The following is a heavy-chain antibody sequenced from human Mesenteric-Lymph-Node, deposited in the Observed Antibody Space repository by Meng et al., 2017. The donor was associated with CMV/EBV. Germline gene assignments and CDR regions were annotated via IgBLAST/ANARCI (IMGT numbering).Heavy chain of an antibody. V-gene: IGHV3-48*03. CDR3: ARVTWSYDFCSSPYYTTDQYYGMDV. CDR2: ISSSGTTV. J-gene: IGHJ6*02. D-gene: IGHD3-3*01. CDR1: GFTFSNYE. Sequence: GESLKISCAASGFTFSNYEMNWVRQAPGKGLEWVSYISSSGTTVYYADSVKGRFTISRDSAKISLYLQMDSLRAEDKAVYYCARVTWSYDFCSSPYYTTDQYYGMDVWGQGTTVTVSS.